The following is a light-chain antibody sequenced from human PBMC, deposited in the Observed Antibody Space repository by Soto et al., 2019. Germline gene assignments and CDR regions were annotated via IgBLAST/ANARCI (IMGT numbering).Light chain of an antibody. V-gene: IGKV1-17*01. CDR3: QQYTASPRT. CDR2: AAS. Sequence: DIQMTQSPSSLSASVGDRVTIICRASQDIRNDLGWYQQRPGKAPKLLIYAASTLQSGVSSRFSGSGYGTEFTLNISSLQPEDFETYYCQQYTASPRTFGQGTKV. J-gene: IGKJ1*01. CDR1: QDIRND.